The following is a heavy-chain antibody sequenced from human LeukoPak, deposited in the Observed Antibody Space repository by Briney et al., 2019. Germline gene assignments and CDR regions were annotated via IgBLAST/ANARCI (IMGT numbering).Heavy chain of an antibody. CDR2: IYPADSDT. CDR1: GYRFTNYH. Sequence: GESLKNSCKGSGYRFTNYHMGWVRQMPGKGLEWMGIIYPADSDTRYRPTFRGQVTISVDKSINTAYLQWSSLKASDTAMYYCTRLISRGSDYNYVDDWGQGTLITVSS. J-gene: IGHJ4*02. CDR3: TRLISRGSDYNYVDD. D-gene: IGHD5-24*01. V-gene: IGHV5-51*01.